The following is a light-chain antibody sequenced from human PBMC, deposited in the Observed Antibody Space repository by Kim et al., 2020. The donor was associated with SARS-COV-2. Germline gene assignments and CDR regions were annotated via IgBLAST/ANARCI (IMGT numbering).Light chain of an antibody. CDR2: GAS. Sequence: SPGESATLSGRASQSVSSDIAWYQQKPGQAPRLLIYGASTRATGIPARFSGSASGTEFTLTISSLQSEDFAGYYCQQYDNWPPWTFGQATKVDIK. V-gene: IGKV3-15*01. CDR3: QQYDNWPPWT. J-gene: IGKJ1*01. CDR1: QSVSSD.